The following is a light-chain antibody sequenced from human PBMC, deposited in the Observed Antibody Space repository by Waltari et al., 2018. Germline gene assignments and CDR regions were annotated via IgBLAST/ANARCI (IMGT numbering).Light chain of an antibody. V-gene: IGLV1-40*01. Sequence: QSVLTQPPSVSGAPGQRVPISCTGSSSNIGAGYDVHGYQQLPGTAPKLLIRGNSNRPAGVPDRFAGSRSGTSASLAIAGLRPEDEAEYYGQSYDSSLSGRVFGGGTKVTVL. CDR3: QSYDSSLSGRV. CDR2: GNS. CDR1: SSNIGAGYD. J-gene: IGLJ2*01.